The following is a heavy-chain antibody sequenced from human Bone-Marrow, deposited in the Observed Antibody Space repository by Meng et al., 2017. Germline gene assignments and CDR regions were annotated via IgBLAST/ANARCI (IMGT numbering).Heavy chain of an antibody. CDR2: IYTSGST. D-gene: IGHD3-10*01. CDR3: AGGEKIWVRGVMEYYYYYGMDV. V-gene: IGHV4-61*02. CDR1: GGSISSGSYY. Sequence: LRLSCTVSGGSISSGSYYWSWIRQPAGKGLEWIGRIYTSGSTNYNPSLKSRVTISVDTSKNQFSLKLSSVTAADAAVDYCAGGEKIWVRGVMEYYYYYGMDVWGQGTTVTVSS. J-gene: IGHJ6*02.